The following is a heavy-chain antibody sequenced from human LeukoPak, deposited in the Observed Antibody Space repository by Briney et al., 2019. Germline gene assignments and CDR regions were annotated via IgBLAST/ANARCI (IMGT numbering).Heavy chain of an antibody. J-gene: IGHJ4*02. CDR2: ISYDGSNK. D-gene: IGHD3-22*01. CDR3: AGDSSGYYSFNDY. CDR1: GFTFSSYG. V-gene: IGHV3-30*03. Sequence: GGSLRLSCAASGFTFSSYGMPWVRQAPGKGLEWVAVISYDGSNKYYADSVKGRFTISRDNSKNTLYLQMNSLRAEDTAVYYCAGDSSGYYSFNDYWGQGTLVTVSS.